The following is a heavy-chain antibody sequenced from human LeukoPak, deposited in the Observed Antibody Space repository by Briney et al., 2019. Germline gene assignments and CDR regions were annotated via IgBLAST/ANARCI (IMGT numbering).Heavy chain of an antibody. CDR3: ARERKDDSSGYYPNGMDV. J-gene: IGHJ6*02. CDR1: GYTFTGYY. D-gene: IGHD3-22*01. CDR2: MNPNSGNT. Sequence: ASVKVSCKASGYTFTGYYMHWVRQAPGQGLEWMGWMNPNSGNTGYAQKFQGRVTMTRNTSISTAYMELSSLRSEDTAVYYCARERKDDSSGYYPNGMDVWGQGTTVTVSS. V-gene: IGHV1-8*02.